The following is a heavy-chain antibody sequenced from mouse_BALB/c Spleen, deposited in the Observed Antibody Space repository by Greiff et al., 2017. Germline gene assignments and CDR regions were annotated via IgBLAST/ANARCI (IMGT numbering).Heavy chain of an antibody. Sequence: VHVKQSGPELVKPGASVKMSCKASGYTFTSYVMHWVKQKPGQGLEWIGYINPYNDGTKYNEKFKGKATLTSDKSSSTAYMELSSLTSEDSAVYYCARRDYDYVRAMDYWGQGTSVTVSS. CDR2: INPYNDGT. D-gene: IGHD2-4*01. J-gene: IGHJ4*01. CDR3: ARRDYDYVRAMDY. CDR1: GYTFTSYV. V-gene: IGHV1-14*01.